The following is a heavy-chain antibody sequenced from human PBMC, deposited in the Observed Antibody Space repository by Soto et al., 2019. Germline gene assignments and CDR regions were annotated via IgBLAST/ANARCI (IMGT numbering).Heavy chain of an antibody. CDR2: ISSSSSYI. CDR3: ARVGPASGSHDAFDI. V-gene: IGHV3-21*01. Sequence: GGSLRLSCAASGFTFSSYSMNWVRQAQGKGLEWVSSISSSSSYIYYADSVKGRFTISRDNAKNSLYLQMNSLRAEDASVYYCARVGPASGSHDAFDIWGQGTMVTVSS. CDR1: GFTFSSYS. D-gene: IGHD1-26*01. J-gene: IGHJ3*02.